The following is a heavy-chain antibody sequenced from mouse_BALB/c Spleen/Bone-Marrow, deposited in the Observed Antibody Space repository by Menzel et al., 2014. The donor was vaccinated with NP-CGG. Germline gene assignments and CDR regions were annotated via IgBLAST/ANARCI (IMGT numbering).Heavy chain of an antibody. J-gene: IGHJ3*01. CDR3: SRAYGYDAWFAY. Sequence: EVKVEESGGGLVKPGGSLKLSCAVSGFTFSDYYMYWVRQTPETRLEWVATISDGGSYTYYSDSVKGRFTISRDNAKNNLYLQMNSLRSEDTSMYFCSRAYGYDAWFAYWGPRDSGHCLC. V-gene: IGHV5-4*02. CDR2: ISDGGSYT. D-gene: IGHD2-2*01. CDR1: GFTFSDYY.